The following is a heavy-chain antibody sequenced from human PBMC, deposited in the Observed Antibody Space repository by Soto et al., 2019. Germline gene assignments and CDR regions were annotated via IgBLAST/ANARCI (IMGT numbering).Heavy chain of an antibody. Sequence: SETLSLTCTVSGGSISSYYWSWIRQPPGKGLEWIGYIYYSGSTNYNPSLKSRVTISVDTSKNQFSLKLSSVTAADTAVYYCASLAYYGSGSYYYSYYYYMDVWGKGTTVTGLL. CDR3: ASLAYYGSGSYYYSYYYYMDV. V-gene: IGHV4-59*01. D-gene: IGHD3-10*01. J-gene: IGHJ6*03. CDR2: IYYSGST. CDR1: GGSISSYY.